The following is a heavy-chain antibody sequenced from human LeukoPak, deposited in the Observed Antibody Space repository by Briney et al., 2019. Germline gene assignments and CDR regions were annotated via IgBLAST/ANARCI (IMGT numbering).Heavy chain of an antibody. CDR2: INPSGGST. CDR3: AREEYSGYENDY. D-gene: IGHD5-12*01. J-gene: IGHJ4*02. V-gene: IGHV1-46*01. CDR1: GYTFTSYY. Sequence: ASVKVSCKASGYTFTSYYTHWVRQAPGQGLEWMGIINPSGGSTSYAQKFQGRVTMTRDMSTSTVYMELSSLRSEDTAVYHCAREEYSGYENDYWGQGTLVTVSS.